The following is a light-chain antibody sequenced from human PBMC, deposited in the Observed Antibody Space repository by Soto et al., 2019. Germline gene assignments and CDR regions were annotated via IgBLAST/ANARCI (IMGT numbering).Light chain of an antibody. Sequence: EIVLTQSPATLSFSPGERATLSCRASESVKSNYLAWYQQKPGQAPRLLIFGASNRASGVPDRFSGSGSGTDFTLTISRLEPEDFAVYYCQQYGSSPSFGGGTKVDIK. CDR3: QQYGSSPS. J-gene: IGKJ4*01. CDR1: ESVKSNY. V-gene: IGKV3-20*01. CDR2: GAS.